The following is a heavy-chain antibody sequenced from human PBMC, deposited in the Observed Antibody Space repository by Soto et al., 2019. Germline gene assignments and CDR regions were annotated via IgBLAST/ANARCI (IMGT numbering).Heavy chain of an antibody. V-gene: IGHV3-30*03. CDR2: ISYDGSNK. Sequence: QVQLVESGGGVVQPGRSLRLSCAASGFTFSSYGMHWVRQAPGKGLEWVAVISYDGSNKYYADSVKGRFTISRDNSKNTLYLQMNSLRAEDTAVYYCAIGGRWELGAPFDYWGQGTLVTVSS. CDR3: AIGGRWELGAPFDY. D-gene: IGHD1-26*01. J-gene: IGHJ4*02. CDR1: GFTFSSYG.